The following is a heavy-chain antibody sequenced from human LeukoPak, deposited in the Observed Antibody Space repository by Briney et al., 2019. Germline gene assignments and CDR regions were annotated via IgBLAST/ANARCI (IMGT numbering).Heavy chain of an antibody. J-gene: IGHJ4*02. CDR1: GFTFSSYW. CDR2: ISPTGSTT. V-gene: IGHV3-74*01. CDR3: ARGPNSNWSGLDF. Sequence: GGSLRLSCAASGFTFSSYWMNWVRQAPGKGLVWVSRISPTGSTTSYADSVKGRFTVSRDNAKNTLYLQVNNLRAEDTAVHYCARGPNSNWSGLDFWGQGTLLTVSS. D-gene: IGHD6-6*01.